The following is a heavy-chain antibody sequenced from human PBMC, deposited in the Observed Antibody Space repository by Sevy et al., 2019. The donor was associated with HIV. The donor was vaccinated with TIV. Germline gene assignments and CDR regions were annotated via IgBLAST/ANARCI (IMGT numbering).Heavy chain of an antibody. CDR3: ASVDTTMITDLDY. J-gene: IGHJ4*02. CDR2: INNGGST. D-gene: IGHD5-18*01. V-gene: IGHV3-23*01. Sequence: GGSLRLSCGASGFTFSNYAMSWVRQAPGKGPEWVSGINNGGSTYYAESVKGRFTISRDNSKKMVFLQMNSLRAEDTAVYYSASVDTTMITDLDYWGQGALVTVSS. CDR1: GFTFSNYA.